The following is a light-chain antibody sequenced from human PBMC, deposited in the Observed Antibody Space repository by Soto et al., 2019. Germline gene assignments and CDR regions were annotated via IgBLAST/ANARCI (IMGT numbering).Light chain of an antibody. CDR3: QQYDYLPLT. V-gene: IGKV1-33*01. J-gene: IGKJ4*01. CDR2: DAS. CDR1: QDISNY. Sequence: DIQMTQSPSSLSASVGDRVTITCQASQDISNYLNWYQQKPGKAPKLLIYDASNLETGVPSRFSGGGSGTDFTFTISSLQPEDIATYYCQQYDYLPLTFGGGTKVDI.